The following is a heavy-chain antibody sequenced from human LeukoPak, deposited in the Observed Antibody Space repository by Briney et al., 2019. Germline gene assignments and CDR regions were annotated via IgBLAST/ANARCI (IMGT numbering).Heavy chain of an antibody. CDR2: INCTGST. CDR1: GGPFNGYY. J-gene: IGHJ6*02. V-gene: IGHV4-34*01. Sequence: TSETLSLTCAVYGGPFNGYYWSWIRQPPGKGLEWIGEINCTGSTNYNPSLKSRVTISVDTSKNQFSLKLNSVTAADTAVYYCASRDYGDPDYYYYGMDVWGQGTAVTVSS. D-gene: IGHD4-17*01. CDR3: ASRDYGDPDYYYYGMDV.